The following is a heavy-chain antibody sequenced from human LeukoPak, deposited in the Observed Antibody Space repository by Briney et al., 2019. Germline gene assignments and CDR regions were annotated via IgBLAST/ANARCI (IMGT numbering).Heavy chain of an antibody. J-gene: IGHJ4*02. Sequence: SETLSLTCTVSGASITSYYWSWIRQPPGKGLEWIGYIYHSGSTYYNPSLKSRVTISVDRSKNQFSLKLSSVTAADTAVYYCARIRPGVPNDYWGQGTLVTGSS. V-gene: IGHV4-59*12. CDR3: ARIRPGVPNDY. CDR2: IYHSGST. CDR1: GASITSYY. D-gene: IGHD2-8*01.